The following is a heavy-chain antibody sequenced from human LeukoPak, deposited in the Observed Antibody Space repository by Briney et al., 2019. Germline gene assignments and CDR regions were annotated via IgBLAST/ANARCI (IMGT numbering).Heavy chain of an antibody. V-gene: IGHV3-23*01. Sequence: GGSLRLSCAASGFTFSSYAMSWVRQAPGKGLEWVSLISGSGGTTHYADSVKGRFTISRDNSKNTLYLQMNSLRAEDTAVYYCTTDSTVTTDGDVFDIWGQGTMVTVSS. D-gene: IGHD4-17*01. J-gene: IGHJ3*02. CDR2: ISGSGGTT. CDR3: TTDSTVTTDGDVFDI. CDR1: GFTFSSYA.